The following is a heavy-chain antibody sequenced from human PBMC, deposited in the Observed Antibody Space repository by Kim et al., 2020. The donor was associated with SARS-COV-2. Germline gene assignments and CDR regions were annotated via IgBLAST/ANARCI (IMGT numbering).Heavy chain of an antibody. CDR3: ARVVMEDIVVVVAEEREYCFDY. J-gene: IGHJ4*02. Sequence: GGSLRLSCAASGFTFSDYYMSWIRQAPGKGLEWVSYISSSSSYTNYADSVKGRFTISRDNAKNSLYLQMNSLRAEDTAVYYCARVVMEDIVVVVAEEREYCFDYWGQGTLVTVSS. CDR2: ISSSSSYT. D-gene: IGHD2-15*01. V-gene: IGHV3-11*06. CDR1: GFTFSDYY.